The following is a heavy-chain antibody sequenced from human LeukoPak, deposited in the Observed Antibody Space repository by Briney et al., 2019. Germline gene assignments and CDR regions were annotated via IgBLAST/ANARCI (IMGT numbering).Heavy chain of an antibody. CDR2: ISGSGGNT. D-gene: IGHD4-11*01. J-gene: IGHJ4*02. V-gene: IGHV3-23*01. CDR3: AKATVTTFADYFDY. Sequence: GGSLRLSCAASGFTFSSYAMSWFRQVPGKGLEWVSGISGSGGNTHSADSVKGRFTISRDNSKNTLYLQMNSLRAEDTAVYYCAKATVTTFADYFDYWGQGTLVTVPS. CDR1: GFTFSSYA.